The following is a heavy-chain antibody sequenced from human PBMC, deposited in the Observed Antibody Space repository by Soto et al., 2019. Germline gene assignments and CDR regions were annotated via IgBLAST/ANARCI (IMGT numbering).Heavy chain of an antibody. CDR3: ARTGRSGLRWLDFFDP. V-gene: IGHV5-51*01. CDR2: IYPADSDT. CDR1: GFTFTNYW. Sequence: GESLKISCETSGFTFTNYWIVWVRQVPGKGLEWMGLIYPADSDTRYNPSFQGQVTISADTSTNTAFLHWSSLSASDSATYFCARTGRSGLRWLDFFDPWGQATLVTVSS. J-gene: IGHJ5*02. D-gene: IGHD4-17*01.